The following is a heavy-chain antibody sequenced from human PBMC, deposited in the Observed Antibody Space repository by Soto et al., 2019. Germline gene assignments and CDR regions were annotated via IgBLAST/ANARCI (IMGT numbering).Heavy chain of an antibody. CDR1: GGSISSSSYY. CDR3: ARLDYYESIGYRGPNDAFDS. J-gene: IGHJ3*02. V-gene: IGHV4-39*01. CDR2: IYYSGST. D-gene: IGHD3-22*01. Sequence: KPSETLSLTCTVSGGSISSSSYYWGWIRQPPGKGLEWIGSIYYSGSTYYNPSLKSRVTISVDTSKNQFSLKLSSVTAADTAVYYCARLDYYESIGYRGPNDAFDSWGQGTMVNVSS.